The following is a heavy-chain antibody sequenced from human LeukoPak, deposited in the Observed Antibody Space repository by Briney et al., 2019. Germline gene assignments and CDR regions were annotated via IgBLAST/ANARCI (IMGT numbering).Heavy chain of an antibody. CDR1: GFTVSSNY. CDR2: IWYDGSNK. V-gene: IGHV3-33*08. D-gene: IGHD6-19*01. CDR3: ARDSLVVAGSLDY. Sequence: PGGSLRLSCAVSGFTVSSNYMSWVRQAPGKGLEWVAVIWYDGSNKYYADSVKGRFTISRDNSKNTLYLQMNSLRAEDTAVYYCARDSLVVAGSLDYWGQGTLVTVSS. J-gene: IGHJ4*02.